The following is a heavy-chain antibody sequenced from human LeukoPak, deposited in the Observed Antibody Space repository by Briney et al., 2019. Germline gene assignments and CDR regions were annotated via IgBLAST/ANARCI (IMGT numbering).Heavy chain of an antibody. CDR1: GGSFSGYY. Sequence: SETLSLTCAVYGGSFSGYYWSWIRQPPGKGLEWIGENNHNGSTNYNPSLKSRVTISVDTSKNQFSLNLSSVTAADTAVYYCARGLRYYYDSSGYFRKYFDYWGQGTLVTASA. CDR2: NNHNGST. CDR3: ARGLRYYYDSSGYFRKYFDY. J-gene: IGHJ4*02. D-gene: IGHD3-22*01. V-gene: IGHV4-34*01.